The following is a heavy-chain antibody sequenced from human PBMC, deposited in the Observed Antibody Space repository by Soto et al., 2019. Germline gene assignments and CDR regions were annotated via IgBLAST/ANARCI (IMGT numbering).Heavy chain of an antibody. J-gene: IGHJ6*02. CDR3: ARQGFGALHGHVDV. CDR2: VHDSWGP. V-gene: IGHV4-59*08. Sequence: SETLSLTCTVSGGSSSSYYWSWIRQTPGKGLEWIGYVHDSWGPNYNPSLKSRVAISLDTSKSQFSLKLTSVTATDTAVYYCARQGFGALHGHVDVWGQGTTVTVSS. D-gene: IGHD3-10*01. CDR1: GGSSSSYY.